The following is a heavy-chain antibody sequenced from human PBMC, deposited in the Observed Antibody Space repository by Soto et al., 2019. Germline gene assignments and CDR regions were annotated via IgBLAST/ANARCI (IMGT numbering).Heavy chain of an antibody. D-gene: IGHD3-3*02. CDR2: ISYDGSNK. CDR3: ARCPSIDYFDY. J-gene: IGHJ4*02. V-gene: IGHV3-30-3*01. CDR1: GFTFSSYA. Sequence: SLRLSCAASGFTFSSYAMHWVRQAPGKGLEWVAVISYDGSNKYYADSVKGRFTISRDNSKNTLYLQMNSLRAEDTAVYYCARCPSIDYFDYWGQGTLVTVSS.